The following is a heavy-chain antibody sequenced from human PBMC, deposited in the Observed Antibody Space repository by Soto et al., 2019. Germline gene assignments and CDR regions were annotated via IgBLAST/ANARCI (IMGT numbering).Heavy chain of an antibody. Sequence: PSETLSLTCTVSGGSISSSSYYWGWIRQPPGKGLEWIGSIYYSGSTYYNPSLKSRVTISVDTSKNQFSLKLSSVTAADTAVYYCASTAPGYSSGWFFDYWGQGTLVTVSS. J-gene: IGHJ4*02. D-gene: IGHD6-19*01. CDR3: ASTAPGYSSGWFFDY. V-gene: IGHV4-39*01. CDR2: IYYSGST. CDR1: GGSISSSSYY.